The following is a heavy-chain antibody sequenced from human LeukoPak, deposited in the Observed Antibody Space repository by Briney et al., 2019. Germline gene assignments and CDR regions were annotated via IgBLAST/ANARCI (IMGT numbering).Heavy chain of an antibody. CDR3: AKVVFEYSSSWSVFDY. CDR2: ISYDKINK. V-gene: IGHV3-30*18. D-gene: IGHD6-13*01. J-gene: IGHJ4*02. CDR1: GFTFSNYD. Sequence: GGSLRLSCAASGFTFSNYDLHWVRQAPGQGLEWVAVISYDKINKYYADSVKGRFTVSRDNSQNTFYLQMNSLRVEDTAVYYCAKVVFEYSSSWSVFDYWGQGTLVTVSS.